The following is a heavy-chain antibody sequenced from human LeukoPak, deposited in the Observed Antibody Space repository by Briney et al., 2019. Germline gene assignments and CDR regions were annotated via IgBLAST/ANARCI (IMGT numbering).Heavy chain of an antibody. Sequence: SQTLSLTCAISGDSVSSNSASWNWIRQSPSRGLEWLGKTYYRSKWYNDFAVSVKSRITINPDTSKNQFSLQLNSVIPEDTAVYYCARADTSAFDYWGQGTLVTVSS. D-gene: IGHD3-16*01. V-gene: IGHV6-1*01. CDR1: GDSVSSNSAS. J-gene: IGHJ4*02. CDR2: TYYRSKWYN. CDR3: ARADTSAFDY.